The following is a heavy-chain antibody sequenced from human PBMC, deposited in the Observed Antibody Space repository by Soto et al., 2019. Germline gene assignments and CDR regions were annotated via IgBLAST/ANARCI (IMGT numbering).Heavy chain of an antibody. Sequence: SVKVSCKASGGTFSSYAISWVRQAPGQGLEWMGGIIPIFGTANYAQKFQGRVTITADESTSTAYMELSSLRSEDTAVYYCARGKYFDSYYYYYYGMDVWGQGTTVTVSS. CDR3: ARGKYFDSYYYYYYGMDV. D-gene: IGHD3-9*01. V-gene: IGHV1-69*13. J-gene: IGHJ6*02. CDR2: IIPIFGTA. CDR1: GGTFSSYA.